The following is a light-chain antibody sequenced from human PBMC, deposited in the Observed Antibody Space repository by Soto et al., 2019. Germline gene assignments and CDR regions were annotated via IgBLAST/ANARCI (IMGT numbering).Light chain of an antibody. CDR3: ATLDDSLYGMV. Sequence: QSVLTQPPSASGTPVQRVTISCSGGSSNIGRNPVNWYLQLPGTAPRLLIYTNNQRPSGVPDRVSASKSGTSASLTISGLQSEDEADYYGATLDDSLYGMVFGGGTKLTVL. CDR2: TNN. V-gene: IGLV1-44*01. J-gene: IGLJ2*01. CDR1: SSNIGRNP.